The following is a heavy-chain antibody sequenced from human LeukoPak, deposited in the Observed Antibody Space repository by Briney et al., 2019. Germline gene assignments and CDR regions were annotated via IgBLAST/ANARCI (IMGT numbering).Heavy chain of an antibody. CDR1: GFTFSNYW. Sequence: PGGSLRLSCAASGFTFSNYWMHWVRQAPGKGLVWVSRINSDGSSTNYADSVKGRFTISRDNAKNTLYLQMNSLRAEDTAVYYCARDYDYVWGSYRSAFDYWGQGTLVTVSS. J-gene: IGHJ4*02. CDR3: ARDYDYVWGSYRSAFDY. CDR2: INSDGSST. D-gene: IGHD3-16*02. V-gene: IGHV3-74*01.